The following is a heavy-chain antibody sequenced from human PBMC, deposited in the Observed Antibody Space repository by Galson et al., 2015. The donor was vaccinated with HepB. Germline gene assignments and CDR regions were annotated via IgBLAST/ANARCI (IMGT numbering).Heavy chain of an antibody. CDR2: LKGGGDT. Sequence: SLRLSCAASGFTFSSYTMGWVRQAPGKGLEWVSGLKGGGDTYYADSVTGRFSISRDNSKNTLYLQMNSLRAEDTAVYHCAKTDSIYIRRPFDLWGQGTMVTVSS. V-gene: IGHV3-23*01. CDR3: AKTDSIYIRRPFDL. J-gene: IGHJ3*01. D-gene: IGHD3-22*01. CDR1: GFTFSSYT.